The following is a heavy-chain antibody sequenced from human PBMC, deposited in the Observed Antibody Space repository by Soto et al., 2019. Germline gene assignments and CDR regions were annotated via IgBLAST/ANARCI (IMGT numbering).Heavy chain of an antibody. Sequence: ASVKVSCKASGYTFTSYGISSVRQAPGQGLEWMGIINPAGGTTTYAQSFQGRVTMTRDTSTSTVYMELSSLRSEDTAVYYCAMRSTEGAYYYMDVWGKGTTVTVSS. CDR3: AMRSTEGAYYYMDV. J-gene: IGHJ6*03. CDR2: INPAGGTT. D-gene: IGHD2-2*01. V-gene: IGHV1-46*03. CDR1: GYTFTSYG.